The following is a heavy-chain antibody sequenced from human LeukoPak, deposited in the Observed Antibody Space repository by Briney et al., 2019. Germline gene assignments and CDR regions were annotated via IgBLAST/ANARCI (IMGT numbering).Heavy chain of an antibody. V-gene: IGHV4-59*08. CDR3: ARHSKYYYDSSGSYVGYFQH. J-gene: IGHJ1*01. D-gene: IGHD3-22*01. CDR1: GGSISSDY. Sequence: PSETLSLTCTVSGGSISSDYWSWIRQPPGKGLEWIGYIYYSGSTNYNPSLKSRVTISVDTSKNQFSLKLSSVTAADTAVYYCARHSKYYYDSSGSYVGYFQHWGQGTLVTVSS. CDR2: IYYSGST.